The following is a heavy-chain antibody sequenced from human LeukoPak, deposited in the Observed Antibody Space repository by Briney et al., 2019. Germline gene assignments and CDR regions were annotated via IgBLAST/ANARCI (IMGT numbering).Heavy chain of an antibody. D-gene: IGHD2-2*01. J-gene: IGHJ3*02. CDR2: IYYSGST. CDR3: ARATRGEWAFDI. Sequence: SETLSLTCTVSGGSISSSSYYWGWIRQPPGKGLEWIGSIYYSGSTYYNPSLKSRVTISVDTSKNQFSLKLSSVTAADTAVYYCARATRGEWAFDIWGQGTMVTVSS. CDR1: GGSISSSSYY. V-gene: IGHV4-39*07.